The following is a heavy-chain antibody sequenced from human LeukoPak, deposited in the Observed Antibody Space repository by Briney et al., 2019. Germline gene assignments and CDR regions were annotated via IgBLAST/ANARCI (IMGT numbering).Heavy chain of an antibody. CDR3: ARAWSAATPFDY. J-gene: IGHJ4*02. V-gene: IGHV3-74*01. D-gene: IGHD2-15*01. CDR1: GFTFSSYW. CDR2: INSDGSST. Sequence: QAGGSLRLSCAASGFTFSSYWMHWVRHDPGKGLVWVSRINSDGSSTSYADSVKGRFTISRDNAKNTLYLQMNSLRAEDTAVYYCARAWSAATPFDYWGQGTLVTVSS.